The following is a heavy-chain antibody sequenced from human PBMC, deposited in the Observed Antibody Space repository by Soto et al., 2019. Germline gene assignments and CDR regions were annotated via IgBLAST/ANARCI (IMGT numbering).Heavy chain of an antibody. CDR2: INPNSGGT. CDR1: GYTFTGYY. V-gene: IGHV1-2*04. D-gene: IGHD6-13*01. Sequence: ASVKVSCKASGYTFTGYYMHWVRQAPGQGLEWMGWINPNSGGTNYAQKFQGWVTMTRDTSISTAYMELSRLRSDDTAVYYCARDELAAAGGYYYGMDVWGQGTTVTVSS. J-gene: IGHJ6*02. CDR3: ARDELAAAGGYYYGMDV.